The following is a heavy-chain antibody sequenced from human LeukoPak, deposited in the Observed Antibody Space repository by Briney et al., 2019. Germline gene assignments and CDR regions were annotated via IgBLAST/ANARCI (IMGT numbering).Heavy chain of an antibody. Sequence: GGSLRLSCAASGFTFSAYTMSWVRQAPGKGLEWVSSFTSRSSSIYYADSVKGRFTISRDNAKNSLYLQLNSLRAEDTAVYYCARGWGFYYFDSWGQGTLVTVSS. D-gene: IGHD2/OR15-2a*01. V-gene: IGHV3-21*01. CDR3: ARGWGFYYFDS. CDR2: FTSRSSSI. J-gene: IGHJ4*02. CDR1: GFTFSAYT.